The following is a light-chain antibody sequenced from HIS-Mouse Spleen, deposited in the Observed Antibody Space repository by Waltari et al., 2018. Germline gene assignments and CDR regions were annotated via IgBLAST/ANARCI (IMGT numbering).Light chain of an antibody. J-gene: IGLJ3*02. CDR1: SSDVGGYNY. CDR2: DVS. CDR3: CSYAGSYTWV. Sequence: QSPLTQPRSVSGSPGQSVTISCTGTSSDVGGYNYVSWYQQDPGKAPKLMIYDVSKRPSGVPDRFSGSKSGNTASLTISGLQAEDEADYYCCSYAGSYTWVFGGGTKLTVL. V-gene: IGLV2-11*01.